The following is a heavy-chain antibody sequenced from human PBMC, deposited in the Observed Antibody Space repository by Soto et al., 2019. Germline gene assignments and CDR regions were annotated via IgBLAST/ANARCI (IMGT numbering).Heavy chain of an antibody. CDR1: GYTFTSNG. CDR3: AVLLAGAAGTDYWFDP. Sequence: GASVKVSCKASGYTFTSNGISCVRQAPLQGLEWMGWISAYNGNTNYAQKLQGRVTMTTDTSTSTAYMELRSLRSDDTAVYYCAVLLAGAAGTDYWFDPWGQGTLVTVSS. CDR2: ISAYNGNT. V-gene: IGHV1-18*01. D-gene: IGHD6-13*01. J-gene: IGHJ5*02.